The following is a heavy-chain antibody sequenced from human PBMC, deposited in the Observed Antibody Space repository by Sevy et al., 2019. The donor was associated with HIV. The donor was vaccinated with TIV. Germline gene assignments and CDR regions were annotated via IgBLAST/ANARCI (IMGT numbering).Heavy chain of an antibody. CDR3: AKSDYDFWSDQASGYYFDY. CDR1: GFTFNNYA. CDR2: ISGSGGNT. J-gene: IGHJ4*02. D-gene: IGHD3-3*01. V-gene: IGHV3-23*01. Sequence: GGSLRLSCAASGFTFNNYAMSWVRQAPGKGLEWVSTISGSGGNTYYADSVRGRFTIYRDSSNNTLYLQMNSLRAEDTAMYYCAKSDYDFWSDQASGYYFDYWGQGTLVTVSS.